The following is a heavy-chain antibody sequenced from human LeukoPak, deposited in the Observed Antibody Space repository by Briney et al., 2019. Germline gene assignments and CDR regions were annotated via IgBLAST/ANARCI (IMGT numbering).Heavy chain of an antibody. CDR2: ISSSGSTI. D-gene: IGHD4-23*01. CDR1: GFTFSSYE. V-gene: IGHV3-48*03. Sequence: PGGSLRLSCAASGFTFSSYEMNWVRQAPGKGLEWVSYISSSGSTIYYADSVKGRFTIARDNAKNSLYLQMNSLRAGDTAVYYCAIGGHGPIDYWGQGTLVTVSS. J-gene: IGHJ4*02. CDR3: AIGGHGPIDY.